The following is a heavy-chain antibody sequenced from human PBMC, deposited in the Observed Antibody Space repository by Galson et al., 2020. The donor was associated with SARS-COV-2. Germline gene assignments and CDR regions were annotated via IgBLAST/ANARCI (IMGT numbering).Heavy chain of an antibody. D-gene: IGHD2-21*02. CDR3: AREDNFFLGVTATRVCYFDY. CDR1: GGSFSGYY. J-gene: IGHJ4*02. V-gene: IGHV4-34*01. Sequence: SETLSLTCAVYGGSFSGYYWSWIRQPPGKGLEWIGEINSSGSTNYNPSLKSRVTISVDTSKNHFSLKLSSVTAADTAVYYCAREDNFFLGVTATRVCYFDYWGRGTLGTVAS. CDR2: INSSGST.